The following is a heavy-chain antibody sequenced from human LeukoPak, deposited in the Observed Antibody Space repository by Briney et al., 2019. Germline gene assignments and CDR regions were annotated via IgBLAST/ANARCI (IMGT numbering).Heavy chain of an antibody. D-gene: IGHD3-22*01. CDR2: ISYDGGNK. J-gene: IGHJ4*02. CDR3: ARDRGQYYYDSSGYNHLFDY. Sequence: GGSLRLSCAAPGFTFSSYAMHWVRQAPGKGLEWVAVISYDGGNKYYADSVKGRFTISRDNSKNTLYLQMNSLSAEDTAVYYRARDRGQYYYDSSGYNHLFDYWGQGTLVTVSS. V-gene: IGHV3-30*04. CDR1: GFTFSSYA.